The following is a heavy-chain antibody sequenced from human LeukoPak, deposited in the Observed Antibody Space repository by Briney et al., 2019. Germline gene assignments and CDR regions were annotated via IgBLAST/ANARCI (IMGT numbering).Heavy chain of an antibody. J-gene: IGHJ1*01. Sequence: HAGGSLRLSCAASGFTVSSNYMSWVRQAPGKGLEWVSLIHNDDTYYADSVKGRFTISRDNSKNTVYLQMNSLRAEDTAVYYCARDGSSRSLQYWGQGTLVTVSS. CDR3: ARDGSSRSLQY. V-gene: IGHV3-53*01. CDR2: IHNDDT. CDR1: GFTVSSNY.